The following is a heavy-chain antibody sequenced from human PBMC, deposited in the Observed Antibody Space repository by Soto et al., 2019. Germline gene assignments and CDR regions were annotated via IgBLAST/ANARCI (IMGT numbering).Heavy chain of an antibody. CDR1: GFTFSSYC. CDR2: ISYDGSNK. V-gene: IGHV3-30*18. J-gene: IGHJ3*02. Sequence: PGGSLRLSCAASGFTFSSYCMHWVRQAPGKGLEWVAVISYDGSNKYYADSVKGRFTISRDNSKNTLYLQMNSLRAEDTAVYYCAKDGGLDAFDIWGQGTMVTVSS. D-gene: IGHD3-16*01. CDR3: AKDGGLDAFDI.